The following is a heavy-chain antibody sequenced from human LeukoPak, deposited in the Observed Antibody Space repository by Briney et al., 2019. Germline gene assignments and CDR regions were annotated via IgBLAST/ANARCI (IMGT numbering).Heavy chain of an antibody. CDR1: GGSISSYY. V-gene: IGHV4-59*08. CDR2: IYYSGST. D-gene: IGHD2-21*02. CDR3: ARLTCGGDCYSLDYYFDY. J-gene: IGHJ4*02. Sequence: PSETLSLTCTVSGGSISSYYWSWIRQPPGKGLERIGYIYYSGSTNYNPSLKSRVTISVDTSKNQFSLKLSSVTAADTAVYYCARLTCGGDCYSLDYYFDYWGQGTLVTVSS.